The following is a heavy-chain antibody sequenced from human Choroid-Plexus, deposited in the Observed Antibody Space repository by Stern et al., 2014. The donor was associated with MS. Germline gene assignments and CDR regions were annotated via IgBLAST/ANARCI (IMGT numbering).Heavy chain of an antibody. V-gene: IGHV3-30*18. CDR2: VSYDGSNK. CDR3: AKDRHYLTYFFDH. Sequence: VQLVESGGGVVQPGRPLRLSCVASGFTFGSCAMHWVRQAPGTGLEWVAGVSYDGSNKYYAESVKGRFTISRDNSQNTLYMQMSSLRPEDTAVYYCAKDRHYLTYFFDHWGQGSLVTVSS. J-gene: IGHJ5*02. CDR1: GFTFGSCA. D-gene: IGHD2/OR15-2a*01.